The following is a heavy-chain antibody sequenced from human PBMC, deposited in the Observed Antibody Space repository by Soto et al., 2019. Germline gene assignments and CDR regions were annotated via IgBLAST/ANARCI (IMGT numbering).Heavy chain of an antibody. Sequence: PGESLKISCKGSGYSFTSYWIGWVRQMPGKGLEWMGIIYPGDSDTRYSPSFQGQVTISAXXXXXXXXXXXXXXXXXXXXXXYCXXVFIAVAGMRYNWFDPWGQGTLVTVSS. CDR1: GYSFTSYW. V-gene: IGHV5-51*01. J-gene: IGHJ5*02. CDR2: IYPGDSDT. D-gene: IGHD6-19*01. CDR3: XXVFIAVAGMRYNWFDP.